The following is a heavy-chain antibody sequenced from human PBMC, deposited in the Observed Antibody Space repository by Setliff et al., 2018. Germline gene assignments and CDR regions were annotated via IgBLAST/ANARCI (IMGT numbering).Heavy chain of an antibody. J-gene: IGHJ4*02. Sequence: ASVKVSCTASGHTFTGYFMHWVRQVPGQGLEWMGWINPNSGGTKYAQKFQARVTMTRDTSISTVYMELSSLRSDDTAVYYCARGLYDWFGCMDFWGLGTLVTVSS. CDR1: GHTFTGYF. D-gene: IGHD3-9*01. CDR3: ARGLYDWFGCMDF. V-gene: IGHV1-2*02. CDR2: INPNSGGT.